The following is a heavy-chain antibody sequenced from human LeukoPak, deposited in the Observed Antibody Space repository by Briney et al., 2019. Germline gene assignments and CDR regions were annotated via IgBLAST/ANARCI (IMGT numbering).Heavy chain of an antibody. CDR1: GFTFSGSA. CDR3: LRDLNWSLDQ. Sequence: PGGSLRLSCAASGFTFSGSAMHWVRQASGKGLEWVGRIRSKANSYATAYAASVKGRFTISRDDSKNTAYLQMNSLRAEDTAVYYCLRDLNWSLDQWGQGTLVTVSS. J-gene: IGHJ4*02. CDR2: IRSKANSYAT. D-gene: IGHD1-20*01. V-gene: IGHV3-73*01.